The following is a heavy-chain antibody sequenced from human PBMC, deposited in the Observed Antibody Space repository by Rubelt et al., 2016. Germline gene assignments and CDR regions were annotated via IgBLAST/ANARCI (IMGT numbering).Heavy chain of an antibody. CDR3: AHRGRGNTFDM. Sequence: QITLKESGPTLVKPTQTLTLTCTFSGFSLSTSEVGVGWIRQPPGKALEWLALIYWDDDKRYSPSLKTRLTITKDTPKNQVVLTMTNMDPVDTATYYCAHRGRGNTFDMWGPGTVVTVSS. J-gene: IGHJ3*02. CDR1: GFSLSTSEVG. D-gene: IGHD3-10*01. V-gene: IGHV2-5*02. CDR2: IYWDDDK.